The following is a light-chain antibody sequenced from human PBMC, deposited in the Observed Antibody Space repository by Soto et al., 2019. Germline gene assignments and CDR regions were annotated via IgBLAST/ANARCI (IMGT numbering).Light chain of an antibody. CDR2: DAS. CDR1: QSISNW. CDR3: LQHNTYPIT. V-gene: IGKV1-5*01. Sequence: DIQMTQSPSTLSASVGDRVTITCRASQSISNWLAWYRQKPGKAPKLLIFDASSLHSGVPSRFSGSGSGTDFTLTISSLQPEDFATYFCLQHNTYPITFGQGTRLEIK. J-gene: IGKJ5*01.